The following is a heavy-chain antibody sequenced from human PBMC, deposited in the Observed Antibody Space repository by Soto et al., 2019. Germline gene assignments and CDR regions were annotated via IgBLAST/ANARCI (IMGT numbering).Heavy chain of an antibody. CDR2: ISAYNGNT. V-gene: IGHV1-18*04. CDR3: ARGCGGGCYSYYYGMDV. D-gene: IGHD2-21*02. Sequence: ASVKVSCKASGYTFTSYGISWVRQAPGQGLEWMGWISAYNGNTNYAQKLQGRVTMTTDTSTSTAYMELRSLRSDDTAVYYCARGCGGGCYSYYYGMDVWGQGTTVTVSS. J-gene: IGHJ6*02. CDR1: GYTFTSYG.